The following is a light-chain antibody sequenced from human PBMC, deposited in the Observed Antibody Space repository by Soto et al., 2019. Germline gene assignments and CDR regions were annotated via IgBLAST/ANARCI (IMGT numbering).Light chain of an antibody. J-gene: IGLJ1*01. CDR2: AVT. V-gene: IGLV2-14*01. CDR1: TSDMSDYNY. Sequence: QSALSQPASVSGSPVQSITISCTGTTSDMSDYNYISFYHQHPGTAPNLLIYAVTSRASGVSNRFSGSKSGNTASLTISGLQAEDEAEYYCNSYTSASFYVFGTGPKVTVL. CDR3: NSYTSASFYV.